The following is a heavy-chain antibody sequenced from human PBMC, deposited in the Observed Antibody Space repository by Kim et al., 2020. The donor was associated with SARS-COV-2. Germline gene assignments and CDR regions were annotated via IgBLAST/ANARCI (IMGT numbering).Heavy chain of an antibody. V-gene: IGHV4-31*03. Sequence: SETLSLTCTVSGGSISSGGYYWSWIRQHPGKGLEWIGYIYYSGSTYYNPSLKSRVTISVDTSKNQFSLKLTSVTAADTAVYYCARDVGNYDSSGYYYYYYGRDVWGQGTTVTVSS. CDR2: IYYSGST. CDR1: GGSISSGGYY. J-gene: IGHJ6*02. CDR3: ARDVGNYDSSGYYYYYYGRDV. D-gene: IGHD3-22*01.